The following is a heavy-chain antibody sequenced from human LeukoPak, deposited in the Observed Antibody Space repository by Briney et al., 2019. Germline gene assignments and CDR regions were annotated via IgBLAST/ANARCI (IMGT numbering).Heavy chain of an antibody. Sequence: SETLSLTCTVSGGSISSYYWSWIRQPPGKGLEWIGYIYYSGGTNYNPSLKSRVTISVDTSKNQFSLKLSSVTAADTAVYYCARVNPPKKSSSWWGYFDYWGQGTLVTVSS. CDR1: GGSISSYY. D-gene: IGHD6-13*01. CDR3: ARVNPPKKSSSWWGYFDY. CDR2: IYYSGGT. V-gene: IGHV4-59*01. J-gene: IGHJ4*02.